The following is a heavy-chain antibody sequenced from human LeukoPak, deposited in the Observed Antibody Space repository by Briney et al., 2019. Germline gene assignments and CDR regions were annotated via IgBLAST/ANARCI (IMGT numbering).Heavy chain of an antibody. CDR3: VGGSSWPRPFDY. V-gene: IGHV4-34*01. Sequence: SETLSLTCAVYGGSFSGYYWSWIRQPPGKGLEWIGEINHSGSTNYNPSLKSRVTISVDTSKNQFSLKLSSVTAADTAVYYCVGGSSWPRPFDYWGQGTLVTVSS. D-gene: IGHD6-13*01. CDR2: INHSGST. CDR1: GGSFSGYY. J-gene: IGHJ4*02.